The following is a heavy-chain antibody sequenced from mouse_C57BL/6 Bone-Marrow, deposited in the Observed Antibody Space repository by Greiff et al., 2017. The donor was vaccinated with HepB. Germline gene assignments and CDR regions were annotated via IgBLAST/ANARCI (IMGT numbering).Heavy chain of an antibody. D-gene: IGHD2-1*01. CDR1: GFNIKNTY. CDR3: ANVGMFYGNRGYFDY. CDR2: IDPANGNT. J-gene: IGHJ2*01. Sequence: EVQLQESVAELVRPGASVKLSCTASGFNIKNTYMHWVKQRPEQGLEWIGRIDPANGNTKYAPKFQGKATITADTSSNTAYLQLSSLTSDDTAIYYCANVGMFYGNRGYFDYWGQGTTLTVSS. V-gene: IGHV14-3*01.